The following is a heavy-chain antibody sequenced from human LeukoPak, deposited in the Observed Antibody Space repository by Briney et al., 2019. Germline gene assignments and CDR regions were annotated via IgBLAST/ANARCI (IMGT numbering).Heavy chain of an antibody. CDR2: IYYSGST. CDR1: GGSISSSSYY. J-gene: IGHJ4*02. CDR3: ARAWVTTPSFDY. D-gene: IGHD4-11*01. V-gene: IGHV4-39*07. Sequence: PSETLSLTCTVSGGSISSSSYYWGWIRQPPGKGLEWIGSIYYSGSTYYNPSLKSRVTISVDTSKNQFSLKLSSVTAADTAVYYCARAWVTTPSFDYWGQGTLVTVSS.